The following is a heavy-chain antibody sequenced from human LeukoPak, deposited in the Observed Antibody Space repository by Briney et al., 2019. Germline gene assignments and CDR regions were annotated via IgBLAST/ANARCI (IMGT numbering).Heavy chain of an antibody. Sequence: PSETLSLTCTVSGYSISSGYYWGWIRQPPGKGLEWIGTIYHSGNTYYNPSLASRVIILVDTSKNQFSLKLSSVTAADTAVYYCARGEPPYYYDSRGSEPIFDYWGQGTLVTVSS. V-gene: IGHV4-38-2*02. CDR2: IYHSGNT. J-gene: IGHJ4*02. CDR1: GYSISSGYY. D-gene: IGHD3-22*01. CDR3: ARGEPPYYYDSRGSEPIFDY.